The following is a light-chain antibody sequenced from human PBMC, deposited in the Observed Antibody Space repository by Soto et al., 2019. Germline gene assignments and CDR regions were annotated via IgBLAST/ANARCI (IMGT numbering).Light chain of an antibody. J-gene: IGKJ2*03. CDR2: LAS. Sequence: DVQMAQSPSTLSASVGDTVTVGCRASQDVGSFVAWYQQKPGKAPKLLIYLASRLKSGVPSRCSGSGSGTDFSLTISGLQPDDFATYFCQQYNSHSFYSFGQGTKLEIK. V-gene: IGKV1-5*03. CDR3: QQYNSHSFYS. CDR1: QDVGSF.